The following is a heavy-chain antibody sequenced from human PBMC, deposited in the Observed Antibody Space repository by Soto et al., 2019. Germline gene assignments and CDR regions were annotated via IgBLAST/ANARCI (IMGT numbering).Heavy chain of an antibody. D-gene: IGHD6-19*01. J-gene: IGHJ4*02. CDR1: GFTFSSYG. CDR2: ISYDGSNK. V-gene: IGHV3-30*18. CDR3: AKAVSGYSSGWLSFDY. Sequence: PGGSLRLSCAASGFTFSSYGMHWVRQAPGKGLEWVAVISYDGSNKYYADSVKGRFTISRDNSKNTLYLQMNSLRAEDTAVYYCAKAVSGYSSGWLSFDYWGQGT.